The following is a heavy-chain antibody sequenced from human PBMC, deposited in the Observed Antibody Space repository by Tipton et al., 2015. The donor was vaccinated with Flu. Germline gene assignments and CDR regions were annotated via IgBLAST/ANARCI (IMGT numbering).Heavy chain of an antibody. J-gene: IGHJ5*02. CDR1: GFTFSSYE. CDR3: ASGEVWSGCNCFS. D-gene: IGHD3-3*01. CDR2: ISSSGSTI. Sequence: QLVQSGGGLVQPGGSLRLSCAASGFTFSSYEMNWVRQAPGKGLEWVSYISSSGSTIYYADSVKGRFTISRDNAKNSLYLQMNSLRAEDTAVYYCASGEVWSGCNCFSWCQGTLVTVTA. V-gene: IGHV3-48*03.